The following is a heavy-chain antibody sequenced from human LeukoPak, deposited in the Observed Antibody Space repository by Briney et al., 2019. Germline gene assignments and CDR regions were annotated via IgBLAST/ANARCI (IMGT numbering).Heavy chain of an antibody. D-gene: IGHD2-15*01. Sequence: SETLSLTCTVSGGSISSTSYYWGWIRQPPGKGLEWIGSIYYSGSNYYHPSLKSRITIYVATSKNQFFLMLSSVTTAETVVYYCARLPRVVVAAAFDYWGQGTLVTVSS. J-gene: IGHJ4*02. CDR3: ARLPRVVVAAAFDY. CDR2: IYYSGSN. V-gene: IGHV4-39*01. CDR1: GGSISSTSYY.